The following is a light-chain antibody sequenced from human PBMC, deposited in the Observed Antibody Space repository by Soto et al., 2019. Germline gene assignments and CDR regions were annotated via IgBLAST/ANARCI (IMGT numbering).Light chain of an antibody. CDR1: QSISSW. Sequence: IPMTPSPFSLSASVGDRVTITCRASQSISSWLAWYQQKPGKAPKLLIYKASSLESGVPSRFSGSGSGTEFTLTISSLQPDDFATYYCQQYNSYSPWTFGQGTKVDIK. J-gene: IGKJ1*01. CDR3: QQYNSYSPWT. CDR2: KAS. V-gene: IGKV1-5*03.